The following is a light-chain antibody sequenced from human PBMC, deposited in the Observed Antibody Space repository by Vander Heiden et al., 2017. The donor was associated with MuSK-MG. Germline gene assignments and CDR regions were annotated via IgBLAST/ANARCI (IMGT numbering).Light chain of an antibody. Sequence: ATINCKSSQSVLYSSNNKNYLAWYQQKPGQPPKLLIYWASTRESGVPDRFSGSGSGTDFTLTISSLQAEDVAVYYCQQYYSTPKTFGQGTKVEIK. J-gene: IGKJ1*01. CDR3: QQYYSTPKT. CDR2: WAS. CDR1: QSVLYSSNNKNY. V-gene: IGKV4-1*01.